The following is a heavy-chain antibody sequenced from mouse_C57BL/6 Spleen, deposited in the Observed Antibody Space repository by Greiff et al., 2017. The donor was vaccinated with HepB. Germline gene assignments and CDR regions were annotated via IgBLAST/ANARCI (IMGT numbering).Heavy chain of an antibody. D-gene: IGHD1-1*01. CDR2: IDPNSGGT. Sequence: QVQLQQSGAELVKPGASVKLSCKASGYTFTSYWMHWVKQRPGRGLEWIGRIDPNSGGTKYNEKFKSKATLTVDKPSSTAYMQRSSLTSEDSAVYYCARDYYGSSRYAMDYWGQGTSVTVSS. CDR1: GYTFTSYW. J-gene: IGHJ4*01. V-gene: IGHV1-72*01. CDR3: ARDYYGSSRYAMDY.